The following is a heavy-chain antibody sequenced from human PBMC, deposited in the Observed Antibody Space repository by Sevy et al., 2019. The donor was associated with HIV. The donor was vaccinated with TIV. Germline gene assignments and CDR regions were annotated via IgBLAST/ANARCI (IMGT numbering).Heavy chain of an antibody. CDR1: GGTFSSYA. D-gene: IGHD6-6*01. CDR3: ARGRISSSSAYYYYGMDV. Sequence: ASVKVSCKASGGTFSSYAISWVRQAPGQGLEWMGGIIPILGTANYAQKFQGRVTITADESTSTAYMELSSLRSEDTAVYYCARGRISSSSAYYYYGMDVWGQGTTVTVSS. CDR2: IIPILGTA. J-gene: IGHJ6*02. V-gene: IGHV1-69*13.